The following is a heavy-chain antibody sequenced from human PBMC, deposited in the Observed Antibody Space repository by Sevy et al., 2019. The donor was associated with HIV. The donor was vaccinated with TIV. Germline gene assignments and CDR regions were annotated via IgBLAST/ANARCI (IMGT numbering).Heavy chain of an antibody. Sequence: SETLSLTCTVSGGSISSYYWSWIRQPPGKGLEWIGYIYYSGSTNYNPSLKSRVTISVDTSKNQFSLKLSSVTAAETAVYYGPDDPVYLFFCGAMDIWGQGTMVTVSS. CDR2: IYYSGST. V-gene: IGHV4-59*01. CDR1: GGSISSYY. J-gene: IGHJ6*02. D-gene: IGHD2-21*01. CDR3: PDDPVYLFFCGAMDI.